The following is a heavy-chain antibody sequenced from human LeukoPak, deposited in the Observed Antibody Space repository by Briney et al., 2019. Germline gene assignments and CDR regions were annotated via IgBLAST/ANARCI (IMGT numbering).Heavy chain of an antibody. CDR3: ARSVGSYLFDY. CDR1: GFTFSSYW. D-gene: IGHD1-26*01. Sequence: PGGSLRLFCAASGFTFSSYWMSWVRQAPGKGLEWVANIKQDGSEKYYVDSVKGRFTISRDNAKNSLYLQMNSLRAEDTAVYYCARSVGSYLFDYWGQGTLVTVSS. CDR2: IKQDGSEK. V-gene: IGHV3-7*01. J-gene: IGHJ4*02.